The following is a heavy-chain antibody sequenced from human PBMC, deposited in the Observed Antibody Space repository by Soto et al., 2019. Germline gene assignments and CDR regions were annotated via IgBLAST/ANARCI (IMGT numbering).Heavy chain of an antibody. J-gene: IGHJ6*02. Sequence: SVKVSCKASGGTFSSYAISWVRQAPGQGLEWMGGIIPIFGTANYAQKFQGRVTITADESTSTAYMELSSLRSEDTAVYYCARDLATGYSNYYGMDVWGQGTTVTVSS. CDR2: IIPIFGTA. CDR1: GGTFSSYA. D-gene: IGHD3-9*01. CDR3: ARDLATGYSNYYGMDV. V-gene: IGHV1-69*13.